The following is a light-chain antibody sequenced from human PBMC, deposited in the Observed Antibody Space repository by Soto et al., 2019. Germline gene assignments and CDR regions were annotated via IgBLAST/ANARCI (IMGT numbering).Light chain of an antibody. J-gene: IGLJ2*01. V-gene: IGLV3-21*04. Sequence: SYELTQPPSLSVAPGKAASITCGGTSIGTKSVHWFQQRPGQAPVLVMSYDSDRPSGIPERFSGTNSENTATLTISRVEVVDEADYYCQVWDRRSDHVLFGGGTKLTVL. CDR1: SIGTKS. CDR2: YDS. CDR3: QVWDRRSDHVL.